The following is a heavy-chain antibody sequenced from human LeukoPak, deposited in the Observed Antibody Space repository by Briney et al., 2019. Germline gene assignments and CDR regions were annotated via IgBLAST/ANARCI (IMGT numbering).Heavy chain of an antibody. CDR2: ISNGGTNK. CDR3: SRSSYDSSNWYEVKGWFDP. CDR1: GFRLSRYA. D-gene: IGHD3-22*01. V-gene: IGHV3-30*04. Sequence: PGGSLRLSCAASGFRLSRYAMNWVRQAPGKGLEWVAVISNGGTNKYYADSVKGRFTISRDNSKNTLYLQMNSLRPEDTAVYYCSRSSYDSSNWYEVKGWFDPWGQGTLVTVSS. J-gene: IGHJ5*02.